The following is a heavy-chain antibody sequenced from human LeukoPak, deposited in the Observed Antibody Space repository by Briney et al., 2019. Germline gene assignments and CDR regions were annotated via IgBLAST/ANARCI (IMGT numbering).Heavy chain of an antibody. CDR3: ARSGSDGSGSYYHNWFDP. CDR2: IIPILGIA. Sequence: SVKVSCKASGGTFSSYAISWVRQAPGQGREWMGRIIPILGIANYAQKFQGRVTITADKSTSTAYMELSSLRYEDTAVYYCARSGSDGSGSYYHNWFDPWGQGTLVTVSS. J-gene: IGHJ5*02. CDR1: GGTFSSYA. V-gene: IGHV1-69*04. D-gene: IGHD3-10*01.